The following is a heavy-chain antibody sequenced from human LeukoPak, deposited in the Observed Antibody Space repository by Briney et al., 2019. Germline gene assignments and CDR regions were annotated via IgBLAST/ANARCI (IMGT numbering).Heavy chain of an antibody. V-gene: IGHV1-69*13. Sequence: GASVKVSCKASGGTFSTYGISWERQAPGQGLEWMGGIIPIFGSANYAQKFQGRLTITADESTSTAFMELNSLRSEDTAVYFCARVRIAVTALFDYWGQGTLVTVSS. CDR2: IIPIFGSA. J-gene: IGHJ4*02. CDR1: GGTFSTYG. CDR3: ARVRIAVTALFDY. D-gene: IGHD6-19*01.